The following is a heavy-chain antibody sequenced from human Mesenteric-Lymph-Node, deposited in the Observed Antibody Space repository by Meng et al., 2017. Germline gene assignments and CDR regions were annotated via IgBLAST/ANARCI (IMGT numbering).Heavy chain of an antibody. V-gene: IGHV3-48*03. CDR3: ARAGRLRYPPGAFDI. CDR2: ISSSGSTI. Sequence: GESLKISCAASGFTFSSYEMNWVRQAPGKGLEWVSYISSSGSTIYYADSVKGRFTISRDNAKNSLYLQMNSLRAEDTAVYYCARAGRLRYPPGAFDIWGQGTMVTVSS. D-gene: IGHD3-9*01. CDR1: GFTFSSYE. J-gene: IGHJ3*02.